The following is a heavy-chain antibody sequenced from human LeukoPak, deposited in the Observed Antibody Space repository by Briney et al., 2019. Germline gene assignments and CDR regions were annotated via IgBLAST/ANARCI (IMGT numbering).Heavy chain of an antibody. J-gene: IGHJ6*02. CDR1: GGSISSSSYY. CDR2: IYYSGST. CDR3: AKYSSSWINYYGMDV. Sequence: PSETLSLTCTVSGGSISSSSYYWGWIRQPPGKGLEWIGSIYYSGSTYYNPSLKSRVTISVDTSKNQFSLKLSSVTAADTAVYYCAKYSSSWINYYGMDVWGQGTTVTVSS. D-gene: IGHD6-13*01. V-gene: IGHV4-39*01.